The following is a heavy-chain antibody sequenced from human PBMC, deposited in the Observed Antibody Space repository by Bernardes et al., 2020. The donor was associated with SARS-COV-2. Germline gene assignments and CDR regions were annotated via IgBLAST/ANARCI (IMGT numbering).Heavy chain of an antibody. J-gene: IGHJ5*02. V-gene: IGHV4-59*01. CDR2: MFYSGTT. CDR3: ARDISSGWSNWFDP. Sequence: SESLSLTCTVSGASMTTSYWSWIRQPPGKGLEWIGSMFYSGTTNYNPSLKSRVSISVDTSNHQFPLRVASVTAADTAVFYCARDISSGWSNWFDPWGQGTLVTVSS. CDR1: GASMTTSY. D-gene: IGHD6-19*01.